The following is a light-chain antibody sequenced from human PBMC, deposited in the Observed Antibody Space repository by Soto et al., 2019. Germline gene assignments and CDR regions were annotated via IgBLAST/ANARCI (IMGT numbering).Light chain of an antibody. V-gene: IGLV2-14*01. J-gene: IGLJ1*01. CDR2: EVS. Sequence: SVLPQPASVSGSPGQSITISCTGTSSDVGGYNYVSRYQQHPGKAPKLMIYEVSNRPSGVSNRFSGSKSGNTASLTISGLQAEDEADYYCSSYTSSSTYVFGTGTKVTVL. CDR1: SSDVGGYNY. CDR3: SSYTSSSTYV.